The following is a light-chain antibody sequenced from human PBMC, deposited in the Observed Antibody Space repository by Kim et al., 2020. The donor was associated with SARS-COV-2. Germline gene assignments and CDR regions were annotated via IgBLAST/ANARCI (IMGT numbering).Light chain of an antibody. CDR3: HAWDSGSAV. CDR1: KLGNKY. Sequence: SYELTQPPSVSVSPVQTATITCSGDKLGNKYACWYQQKPGQSPVLVIFQGTKRPSGIPDRFSGSYSRNTATLTISETQAMDEAAYYCHAWDSGSAVFGGGTQLTVL. CDR2: QGT. J-gene: IGLJ2*01. V-gene: IGLV3-1*01.